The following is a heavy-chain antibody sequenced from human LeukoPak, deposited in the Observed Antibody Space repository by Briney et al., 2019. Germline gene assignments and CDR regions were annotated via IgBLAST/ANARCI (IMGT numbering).Heavy chain of an antibody. V-gene: IGHV3-73*01. D-gene: IGHD1-26*01. Sequence: GGSPRLSCAASGFTFSGSAMHWVRQASGKGLEWVGRIRSKANSYATAYAASVKGRFTISRDDSKNTAYLQMNSLKTEDTAVYYCTGAGATSYWGQGTLATVSS. J-gene: IGHJ4*02. CDR1: GFTFSGSA. CDR3: TGAGATSY. CDR2: IRSKANSYAT.